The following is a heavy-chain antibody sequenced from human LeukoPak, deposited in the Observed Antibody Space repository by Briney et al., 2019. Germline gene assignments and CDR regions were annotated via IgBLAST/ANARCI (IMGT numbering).Heavy chain of an antibody. V-gene: IGHV4-59*08. D-gene: IGHD6-13*01. CDR2: IYYSGST. CDR1: GGSISSYY. CDR3: ARQQAAAAGTGEFDY. J-gene: IGHJ4*02. Sequence: SETLSLTCTVSGGSISSYYWSWIRQPPGKGLEWIGYIYYSGSTNYNPSLKSRVTISVDTSKNQFSLKLSSVTAADTAVYYCARQQAAAAGTGEFDYWGQGTLVTVSS.